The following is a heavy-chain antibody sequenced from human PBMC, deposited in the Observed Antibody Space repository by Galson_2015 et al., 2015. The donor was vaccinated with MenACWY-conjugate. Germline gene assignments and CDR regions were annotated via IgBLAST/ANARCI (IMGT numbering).Heavy chain of an antibody. Sequence: SLRLSCAASGFTFSNAWMNWVRQAPGKGLEWVGRIKSKTDGGTTDYAAPVKGRFTISRDDSKNTLYLQMNSLRAEDTAVYYCAKDWGDGYTIGDYWGQGTLVTVPS. CDR3: AKDWGDGYTIGDY. D-gene: IGHD5-24*01. CDR2: IKSKTDGGTT. J-gene: IGHJ4*02. V-gene: IGHV3-15*07. CDR1: GFTFSNAW.